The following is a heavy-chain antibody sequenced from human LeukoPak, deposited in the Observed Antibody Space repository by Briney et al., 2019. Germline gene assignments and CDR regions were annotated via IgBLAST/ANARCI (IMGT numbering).Heavy chain of an antibody. CDR1: GYTFTNYG. J-gene: IGHJ4*02. CDR3: ARADIVATSDY. D-gene: IGHD5-12*01. CDR2: ISTYNGNT. V-gene: IGHV1-18*01. Sequence: VKVSCKASGYTFTNYGISWVRQAPGQGLEWMGWISTYNGNTNYAQKLQGRVTMTTDTSTSTAYMELRSLRSDDTAVYYCARADIVATSDYWGQGTLVTVSS.